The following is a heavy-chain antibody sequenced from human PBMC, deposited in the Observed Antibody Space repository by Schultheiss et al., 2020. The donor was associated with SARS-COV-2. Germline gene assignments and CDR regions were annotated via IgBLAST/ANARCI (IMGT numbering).Heavy chain of an antibody. Sequence: GGSLRLSCAASGFTFSSYAMHWVRQAPGKGLEWVAVISYDGSNKYYADSVKGRFTISRDNAKNSLYLQMNSLRAEDTAVYYCARDLRGTEPGNYWGQGTLVTVSS. D-gene: IGHD1-14*01. CDR2: ISYDGSNK. CDR1: GFTFSSYA. CDR3: ARDLRGTEPGNY. V-gene: IGHV3-30*04. J-gene: IGHJ4*02.